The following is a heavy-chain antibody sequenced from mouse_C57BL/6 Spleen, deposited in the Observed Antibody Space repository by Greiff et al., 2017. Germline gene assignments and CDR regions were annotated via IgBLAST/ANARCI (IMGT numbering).Heavy chain of an antibody. CDR1: GYTFTSYW. CDR2: IDPSDSYT. CDR3: ARVTTVAWYFDV. V-gene: IGHV1-69*01. J-gene: IGHJ1*03. D-gene: IGHD1-1*01. Sequence: VQLQQPGAELVMPGASVKLSCKASGYTFTSYWMHWVKQRPGQGLEWIGEIDPSDSYTNYNQKFKGKSTLTVDKSSSTAYMQLSSLTSEDSAVYYCARVTTVAWYFDVWGTGTTVTVSS.